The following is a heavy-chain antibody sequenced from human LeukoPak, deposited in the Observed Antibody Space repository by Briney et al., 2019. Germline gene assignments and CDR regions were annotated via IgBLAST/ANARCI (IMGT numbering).Heavy chain of an antibody. J-gene: IGHJ4*02. D-gene: IGHD5-12*01. CDR3: ARLPPHVDIVSYEVSFDY. Sequence: GESLKISCKGSGYSFTSYWIGWVRQMPGKGLEWMGIIYPGDSDTRYSPSFQGQVTISADKSISTAYLQWSSLKASDTAMYYCARLPPHVDIVSYEVSFDYWGQGTLVTVSS. V-gene: IGHV5-51*01. CDR2: IYPGDSDT. CDR1: GYSFTSYW.